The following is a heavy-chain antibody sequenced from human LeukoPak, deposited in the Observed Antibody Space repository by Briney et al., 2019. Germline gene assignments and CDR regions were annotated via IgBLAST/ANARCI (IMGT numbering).Heavy chain of an antibody. CDR1: GGTFSSYA. J-gene: IGHJ4*02. CDR2: IIPIFDTV. CDR3: ARRGLGRYRSGRMGGFVY. V-gene: IGHV1-69*05. Sequence: SVKVSCKASGGTFSSYAIRWVREAPGKGHEWMGRIIPIFDTVNYAQKFKGRVTITTDESTSTAYLELSSLRSEDTAVYYCARRGLGRYRSGRMGGFVYWGQRTLVTVSS. D-gene: IGHD5-18*01.